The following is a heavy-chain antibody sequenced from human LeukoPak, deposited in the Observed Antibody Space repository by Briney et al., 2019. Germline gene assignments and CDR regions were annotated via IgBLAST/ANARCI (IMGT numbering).Heavy chain of an antibody. CDR3: ARNTPAIAAAGTGDAFDI. V-gene: IGHV4-59*01. J-gene: IGHJ3*02. CDR2: IYYSGST. Sequence: SETLSLTCTVSGGSISSYYWSWIRQSPGKGLEWIGYIYYSGSTNYNPSLKSRVTISVDTSKNQFSLRLSSVTAADTAVYFCARNTPAIAAAGTGDAFDIWGLGTLVTASS. CDR1: GGSISSYY. D-gene: IGHD6-13*01.